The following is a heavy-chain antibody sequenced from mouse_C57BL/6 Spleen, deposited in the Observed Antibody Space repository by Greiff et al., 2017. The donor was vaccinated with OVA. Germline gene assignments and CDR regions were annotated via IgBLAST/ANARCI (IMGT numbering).Heavy chain of an antibody. CDR1: GYSITSGYY. CDR3: ASIYYGTLYAMDY. CDR2: ISYDGSN. J-gene: IGHJ4*01. Sequence: EVKLLESGPGLVKPSQSLSLTCSVTGYSITSGYYWNWIRQFPGNKLEWMGYISYDGSNNYNPYPNTRLSITRDTSKNQFFLKLKSVTTEDTATYYCASIYYGTLYAMDYWGQGTSVTVSS. D-gene: IGHD2-1*01. V-gene: IGHV3-6*01.